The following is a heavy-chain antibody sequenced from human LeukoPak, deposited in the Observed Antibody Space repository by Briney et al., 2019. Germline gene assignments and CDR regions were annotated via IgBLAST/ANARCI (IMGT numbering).Heavy chain of an antibody. Sequence: GGSLRLSCAASGFTFSSYGMHWVRQAPGKGLEWVAVISYDGSNKYYADSVKGRFTISRGNSKNTLYLQMNSLRAEDTAVYYCAKVNVEMATIRPYYFDYWGQGTLVTVSS. CDR3: AKVNVEMATIRPYYFDY. CDR1: GFTFSSYG. J-gene: IGHJ4*02. V-gene: IGHV3-30*18. D-gene: IGHD5-24*01. CDR2: ISYDGSNK.